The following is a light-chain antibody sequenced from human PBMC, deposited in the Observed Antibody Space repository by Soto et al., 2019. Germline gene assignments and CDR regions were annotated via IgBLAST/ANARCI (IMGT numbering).Light chain of an antibody. V-gene: IGKV1-5*01. CDR1: QSISAW. CDR2: DVS. Sequence: DIQMTQSPSTLSASVGDRVTITCRASQSISAWLAWYQQKPGKAPNLLIYDVSTLDSGVPSRFSGSGSGTEFTLTISSLQPDDFATYYCQHYNSYSEAFGQGTKVDIK. CDR3: QHYNSYSEA. J-gene: IGKJ1*01.